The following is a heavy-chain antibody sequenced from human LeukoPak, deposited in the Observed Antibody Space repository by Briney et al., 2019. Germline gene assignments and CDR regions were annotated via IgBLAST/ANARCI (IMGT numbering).Heavy chain of an antibody. J-gene: IGHJ3*02. CDR2: IYPGDSDT. CDR3: ARPGGVRSIDAFDI. V-gene: IGHV5-51*01. D-gene: IGHD3-3*01. Sequence: GESLKISCQGSGYSFTNYWIGWVRQMPGKGLGWMVIIYPGDSDTSYSPSFQGKVTISADKSLSTAYLQWSSLRASDTAVYYCARPGGVRSIDAFDIWGQGTMVTVSS. CDR1: GYSFTNYW.